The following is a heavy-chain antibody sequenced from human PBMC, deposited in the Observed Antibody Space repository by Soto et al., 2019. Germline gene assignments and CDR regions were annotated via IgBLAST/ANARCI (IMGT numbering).Heavy chain of an antibody. CDR1: GGSISSGGYY. Sequence: SETLSLTCTVSGGSISSGGYYWSWIRQHPGKGLEWIGYIYCSGSTYYNPSLKSRVTISVYTSKNQFSLKLSSVTAAATAVYYCALYSKQGNWFDPWGQVTLVTVSS. CDR3: ALYSKQGNWFDP. CDR2: IYCSGST. V-gene: IGHV4-31*03. D-gene: IGHD4-4*01. J-gene: IGHJ5*02.